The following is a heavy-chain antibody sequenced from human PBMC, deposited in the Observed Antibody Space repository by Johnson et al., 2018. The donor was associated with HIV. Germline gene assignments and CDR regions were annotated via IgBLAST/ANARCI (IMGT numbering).Heavy chain of an antibody. CDR2: MYRGGST. D-gene: IGHD6-19*01. Sequence: EVQLVESGGGLVQPGGSLRLSCVASGFTFSDYYMTWIRQAPGKGLEWVSVMYRGGSTYYPDSVKGRFTISRDNSKNTLYLQMNSLRPEDTAVYYCVRGGQWGATDAFDIWGQGTMVTVSS. J-gene: IGHJ3*02. CDR1: GFTFSDYY. CDR3: VRGGQWGATDAFDI. V-gene: IGHV3-66*01.